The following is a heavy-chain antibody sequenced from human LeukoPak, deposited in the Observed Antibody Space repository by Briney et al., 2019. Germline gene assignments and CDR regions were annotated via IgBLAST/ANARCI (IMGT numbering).Heavy chain of an antibody. CDR3: ARLCSTSSCYAFDI. D-gene: IGHD3-22*01. CDR2: IYSGSST. CDR1: GLTVTSDF. V-gene: IGHV3-53*01. J-gene: IGHJ3*02. Sequence: AGGSLRLSCAASGLTVTSDFVSWVRQAPGKGLEWLSVIYSGSSTYYADSVKGRFTISRDNSKNTVYLQMNSLRAEDTAVYYCARLCSTSSCYAFDIWGQGTMVAVSS.